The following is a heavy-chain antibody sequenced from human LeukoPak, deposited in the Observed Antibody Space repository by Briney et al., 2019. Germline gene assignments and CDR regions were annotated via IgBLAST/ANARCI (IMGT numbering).Heavy chain of an antibody. Sequence: SQTLSLTCAISGDSVSSNSVTWNWIGQSPSRGLECLGRTYYRSTWYNDYAVSVRGRITVNPDTSKNQFSLHLNSVTPEDTAVYYCARRLTQYDCFDPWGQGILVTVSS. CDR1: GDSVSSNSVT. CDR2: TYYRSTWYN. D-gene: IGHD2-2*01. V-gene: IGHV6-1*01. J-gene: IGHJ5*02. CDR3: ARRLTQYDCFDP.